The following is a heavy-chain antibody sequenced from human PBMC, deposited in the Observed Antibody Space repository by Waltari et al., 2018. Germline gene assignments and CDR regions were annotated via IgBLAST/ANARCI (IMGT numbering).Heavy chain of an antibody. Sequence: EVQLVESGGGRVQPGGSLRLSSVACGFTFSAYWTPWVRQAPGKGLVTVEQTDLHGRSIIVPASVQRGFHISRDNSRIVLILHMNSVGAGDTVMYYCVLCSSELLGDLWAQGTLVTVSA. J-gene: IGHJ5*02. CDR3: VLCSSELLGDL. V-gene: IGHV3-74*01. D-gene: IGHD3-16*01. CDR1: GFTFSAYW. CDR2: TDLHGRSI.